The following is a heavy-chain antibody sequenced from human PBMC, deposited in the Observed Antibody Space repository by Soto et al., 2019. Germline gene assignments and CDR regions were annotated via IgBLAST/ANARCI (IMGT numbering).Heavy chain of an antibody. J-gene: IGHJ4*02. V-gene: IGHV1-46*01. Sequence: QVQLVQSGAEVKKPGTSVKVSCKASGDTFTDYYIHWVRQAPGQGLEWMGTVNPSGGHTTYAQHFLGRITMTRDPSTSTSYMGLTSLTSEDTAVYYCARGGHVVVVTAALGFWGQGTLVTVSS. CDR1: GDTFTDYY. CDR2: VNPSGGHT. CDR3: ARGGHVVVVTAALGF. D-gene: IGHD2-21*02.